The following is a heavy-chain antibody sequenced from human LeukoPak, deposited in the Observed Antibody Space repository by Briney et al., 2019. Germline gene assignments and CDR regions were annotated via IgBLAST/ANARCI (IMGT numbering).Heavy chain of an antibody. J-gene: IGHJ4*02. CDR2: INPNSGGT. V-gene: IGHV1-2*02. Sequence: ASVKVSCKASGYTFTGYYMHWVRQAPGQGLEWMGWINPNSGGTNYAQKFQGRVTMTGDTSISTAYMELSRLRSDDTAVYYCAREYYDRTSSLGDWGQGTLVTVSS. D-gene: IGHD3-22*01. CDR3: AREYYDRTSSLGD. CDR1: GYTFTGYY.